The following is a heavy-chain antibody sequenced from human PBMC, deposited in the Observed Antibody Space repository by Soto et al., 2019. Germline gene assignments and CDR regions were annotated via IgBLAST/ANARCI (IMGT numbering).Heavy chain of an antibody. CDR1: GGSLNSGGYF. CDR3: AREVMTSVTRGWFDP. Sequence: QVQLQESGPGLVRPSQTLSLTCPVSGGSLNSGGYFWSWIRQVPGKGLEWIGYVYSGDIAYYNPSLQSRVTISLDTSKKQFSLTLTSVTAADTAIYFCAREVMTSVTRGWFDPWGQGTLVTVSS. D-gene: IGHD4-17*01. V-gene: IGHV4-31*03. CDR2: VYSGDIA. J-gene: IGHJ5*02.